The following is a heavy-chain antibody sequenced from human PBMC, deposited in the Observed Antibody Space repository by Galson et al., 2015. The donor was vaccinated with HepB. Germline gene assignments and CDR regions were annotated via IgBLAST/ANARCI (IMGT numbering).Heavy chain of an antibody. V-gene: IGHV6-1*01. CDR3: AREGRHLVREEEYWFDP. D-gene: IGHD6-13*01. Sequence: CAISGDSVSSNSAAWSWIRQSPSRGLEWLGRTYYRSKWYNDYAVSVKSRIIIKPGTSKNQFSLHLNSVTPEDTAVYYCAREGRHLVREEEYWFDPWGQGTLVTVSS. CDR2: TYYRSKWYN. J-gene: IGHJ5*02. CDR1: GDSVSSNSAA.